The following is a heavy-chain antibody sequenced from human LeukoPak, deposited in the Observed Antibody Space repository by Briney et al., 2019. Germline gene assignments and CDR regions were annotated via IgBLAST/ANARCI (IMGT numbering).Heavy chain of an antibody. CDR1: GDTFKKSR. J-gene: IGHJ5*02. CDR3: ARGDLDYGGNWFDP. V-gene: IGHV1-18*01. Sequence: ASVKVSCKASGDTFKKSRITWVRQAPGQGLEWLGWIKTENGNTNYAERLQGRVTMTTDTSTNTAYMELSSLRSEDTAVYYCARGDLDYGGNWFDPWGQGTLVTVSS. D-gene: IGHD4-17*01. CDR2: IKTENGNT.